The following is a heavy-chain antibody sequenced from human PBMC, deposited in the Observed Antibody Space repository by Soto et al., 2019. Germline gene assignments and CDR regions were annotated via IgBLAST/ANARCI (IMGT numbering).Heavy chain of an antibody. CDR3: ARLKHESIAVAGTDYYYYGMDV. Sequence: TGGSLRLSCAASGFTFSSYWMSWVRQAPGKGLEWVANIRQDGSEKYYVDSVKGRFTISRDNAKNSLYLQMNSLRAEDTAVYYCARLKHESIAVAGTDYYYYGMDVWGQGTTVTVSS. J-gene: IGHJ6*02. V-gene: IGHV3-7*03. D-gene: IGHD6-19*01. CDR2: IRQDGSEK. CDR1: GFTFSSYW.